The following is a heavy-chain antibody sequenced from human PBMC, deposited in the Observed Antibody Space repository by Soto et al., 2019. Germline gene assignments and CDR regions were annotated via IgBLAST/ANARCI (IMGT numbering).Heavy chain of an antibody. CDR2: IYPGDSDT. D-gene: IGHD2-2*01. CDR3: ARGVREDFQH. J-gene: IGHJ1*01. CDR1: GFSLTSYW. Sequence: GGSLKISCKGSGFSLTSYWIGWVRQMPGKGLEWMGMIYPGDSDTRYSPSFQGQVTISADKSISTAYLQWSSLKASDTAMYYCARGVREDFQHWGQGTLVTVSS. V-gene: IGHV5-51*01.